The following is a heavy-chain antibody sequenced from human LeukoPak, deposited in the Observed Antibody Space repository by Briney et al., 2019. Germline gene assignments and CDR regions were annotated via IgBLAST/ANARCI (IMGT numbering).Heavy chain of an antibody. V-gene: IGHV4-59*01. Sequence: PSETLSLTCTVSGGSLISYYWSWIRQPPGKGLEWIGYIYYSGNTDYNPSLRSRVTISVDASKNQFSLKLTSVTAADTAVYYCARNPPVPNIWGRGTMVTVSS. J-gene: IGHJ3*01. CDR2: IYYSGNT. CDR1: GGSLISYY. CDR3: ARNPPVPNI.